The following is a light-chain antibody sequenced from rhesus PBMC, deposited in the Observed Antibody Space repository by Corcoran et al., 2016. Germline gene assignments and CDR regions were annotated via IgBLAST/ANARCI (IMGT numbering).Light chain of an antibody. CDR2: AAS. V-gene: IGKV1-74*01. J-gene: IGKJ1*01. Sequence: DIQMTQSPSSLSASVGDRVTITCRASENVNNYLHWYQQKPGKAPKLLIDAASTLQSGVPSRFSGSGSGTDDTFTISSLQPEDVATYYCQHGNSTPRTFGHGTKVEIK. CDR1: ENVNNY. CDR3: QHGNSTPRT.